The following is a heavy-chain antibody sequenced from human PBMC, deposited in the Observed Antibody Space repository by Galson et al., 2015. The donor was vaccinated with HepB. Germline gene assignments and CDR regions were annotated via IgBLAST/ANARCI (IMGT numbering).Heavy chain of an antibody. CDR3: ARDRGSGTDYNFDAFDV. V-gene: IGHV3-64*01. CDR2: ISSHGDYT. D-gene: IGHD3-10*01. Sequence: SLRLSCAASGFTFGSYAMHWVRQAPGKGLEYVSAISSHGDYTFYAHSLKGRFTISRDNAKNALFLQMGNLRAEDTAVYYCARDRGSGTDYNFDAFDVWGQGTMVTVSS. J-gene: IGHJ3*01. CDR1: GFTFGSYA.